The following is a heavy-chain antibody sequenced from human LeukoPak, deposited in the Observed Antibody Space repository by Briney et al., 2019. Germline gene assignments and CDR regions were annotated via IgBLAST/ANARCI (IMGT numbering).Heavy chain of an antibody. Sequence: PGGSLRLSCAASGFSFSTYWMSWVRQTPGKGLEWVANIKKDGSETYYVDSVKGRFTIPRDNAKSSLYLQMNSLRAEDTAVYYCARVGSTCDHWGQGTLVTVSS. V-gene: IGHV3-7*05. J-gene: IGHJ4*02. CDR2: IKKDGSET. CDR1: GFSFSTYW. CDR3: ARVGSTCDH. D-gene: IGHD2-15*01.